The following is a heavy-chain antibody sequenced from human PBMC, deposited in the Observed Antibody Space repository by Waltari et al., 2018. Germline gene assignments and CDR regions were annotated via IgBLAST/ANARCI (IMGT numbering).Heavy chain of an antibody. Sequence: EVQLVESGGDLVQPGGSLRLSCAASGFTLINYWVHWVRQAPGKGLVGVSCINGDGSRMTYADSVKGRFTLSRDNAKSTVYLQMSSLRAEDTALYYCVRVDNNGLEPFDYWGQGTLVTVSS. CDR1: GFTLINYW. J-gene: IGHJ4*02. CDR2: INGDGSRM. V-gene: IGHV3-74*01. CDR3: VRVDNNGLEPFDY. D-gene: IGHD1-1*01.